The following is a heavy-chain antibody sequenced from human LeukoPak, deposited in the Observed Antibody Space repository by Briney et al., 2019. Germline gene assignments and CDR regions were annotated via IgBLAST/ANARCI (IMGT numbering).Heavy chain of an antibody. CDR3: TREVRSAWASFDP. CDR1: GYSISSGYY. D-gene: IGHD1-26*01. Sequence: PSETPSLTCTVSGYSISSGYYWGWIRQPPGKGLEWIGSIHYSARIYYNPSLKSRLTISPDTSKNQFSLKLTSVTAADTAVYYCTREVRSAWASFDPWGQGTLVIVSS. CDR2: IHYSARI. J-gene: IGHJ5*02. V-gene: IGHV4-38-2*02.